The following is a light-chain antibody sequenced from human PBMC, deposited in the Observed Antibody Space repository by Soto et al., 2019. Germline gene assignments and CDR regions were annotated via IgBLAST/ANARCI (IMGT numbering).Light chain of an antibody. CDR3: TSYTSDSTYV. CDR1: STDVGRYNY. V-gene: IGLV2-14*01. CDR2: DVS. Sequence: QSVLTQPASVSGSPGQSITISCTGTSTDVGRYNYVSWYQQHPGKAPKLMVYDVSNRPSWVSNRFSGSKSGITASLTISGLQAEDEADYYCTSYTSDSTYVFGTGTKLTVL. J-gene: IGLJ1*01.